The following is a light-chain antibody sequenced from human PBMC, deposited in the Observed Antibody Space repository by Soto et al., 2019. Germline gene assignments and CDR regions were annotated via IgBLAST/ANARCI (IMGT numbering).Light chain of an antibody. J-gene: IGLJ2*01. CDR1: SSDVGSYNL. CDR3: CSYAGSSTLGV. CDR2: EGS. Sequence: QSVLTQTASVSGSPGQSITLSCTGTSSDVGSYNLVSWYQQHPGKAPKLMIYEGSKRPSGVSNRFSGSKSGNTASLTISGLQAEDEADYYCCSYAGSSTLGVFGGGTKLTVL. V-gene: IGLV2-23*01.